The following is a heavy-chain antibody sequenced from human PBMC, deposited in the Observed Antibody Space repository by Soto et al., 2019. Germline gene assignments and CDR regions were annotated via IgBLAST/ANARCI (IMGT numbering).Heavy chain of an antibody. Sequence: EIQVLESGGGLVQPGGSPRLSCAASGFTFGGYAMTGVRQAPGKGLEWVAGINNSGGDTDYADSVKGRFTISRDNSRDTLYLQMHSLRVEDTALYYCAREDGGSPYDYWGQGTLVTVSS. CDR2: INNSGGDT. J-gene: IGHJ4*02. CDR3: AREDGGSPYDY. D-gene: IGHD1-26*01. CDR1: GFTFGGYA. V-gene: IGHV3-23*01.